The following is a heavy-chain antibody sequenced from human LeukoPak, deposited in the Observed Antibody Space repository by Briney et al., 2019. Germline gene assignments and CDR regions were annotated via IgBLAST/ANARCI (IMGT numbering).Heavy chain of an antibody. D-gene: IGHD3-10*01. CDR2: IKEDGSEK. J-gene: IGHJ6*02. V-gene: IGHV3-7*01. Sequence: PGGSLRLSCAASGFTFSTYWMTWVRQAPGKGLEWVADIKEDGSEKYYVDSVKGRFTIFRDDAKKSLFLQMNSLRAEDTAVYYCARDRRYGSGSYSTYYGMDVWGQGTTVTASS. CDR1: GFTFSTYW. CDR3: ARDRRYGSGSYSTYYGMDV.